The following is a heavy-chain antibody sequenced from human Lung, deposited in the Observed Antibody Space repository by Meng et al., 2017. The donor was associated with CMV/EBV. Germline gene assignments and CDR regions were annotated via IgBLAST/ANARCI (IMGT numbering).Heavy chain of an antibody. CDR3: ASRYCSSTSCYNYCAD. D-gene: IGHD2-2*02. J-gene: IGHJ4*02. V-gene: IGHV3-30*02. Sequence: GESLKISCAASGFTFSSYGMHWVRQAPGKGLEWVAFIRYDGSNKYYADSVKGRFTISRDNSKNTLYLQMNSLRAEDTAVYYCASRYCSSTSCYNYCADWGPG. CDR1: GFTFSSYG. CDR2: IRYDGSNK.